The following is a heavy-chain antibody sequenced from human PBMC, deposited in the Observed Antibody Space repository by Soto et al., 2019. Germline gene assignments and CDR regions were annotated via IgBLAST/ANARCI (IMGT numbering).Heavy chain of an antibody. CDR1: GFTFNNYA. J-gene: IGHJ3*02. V-gene: IGHV3-23*01. Sequence: EVQLLESGGGLVQPGGSLRLSCVASGFTFNNYAINWVRQATGKGLEWVLSISGSGASTYYADFVKGRFTISRANSKNTLYLQMNSLRVEDTAVYYCVKEGYYDILTGYSTDAFDIWGQGTMVTVSS. CDR2: ISGSGAST. D-gene: IGHD3-9*01. CDR3: VKEGYYDILTGYSTDAFDI.